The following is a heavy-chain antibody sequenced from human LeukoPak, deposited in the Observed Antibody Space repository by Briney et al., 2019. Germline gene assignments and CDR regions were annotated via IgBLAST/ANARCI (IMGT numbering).Heavy chain of an antibody. CDR3: ATSSSSWCYFDY. V-gene: IGHV3-23*01. D-gene: IGHD6-13*01. CDR2: ISGSGGST. CDR1: GFTFSSYA. Sequence: GGSLRLSCAASGFTFSSYAMSWVRQAPGKGLEWVSAISGSGGSTYYADSVKGRFTISRDNSKNTLYLQMNSLRAEDTAVYYCATSSSSWCYFDYWGQGTLVTVSS. J-gene: IGHJ4*02.